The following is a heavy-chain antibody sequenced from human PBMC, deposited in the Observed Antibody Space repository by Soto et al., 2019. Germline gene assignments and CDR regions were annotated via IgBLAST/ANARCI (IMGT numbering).Heavy chain of an antibody. CDR3: AKGGDGSSPFDD. CDR1: GFTFTNYA. D-gene: IGHD2-15*01. V-gene: IGHV3-30*18. CDR2: ISFDGNFK. Sequence: QVHLVESGGGVVQPGRSLTLSCAASGFTFTNYAMHWVRQAPGKGLEWVSIISFDGNFKYYGDSVKGRVTISRDDSKNTVSLQMNSLTPEDTALYYCAKGGDGSSPFDDWGEGTLVIVSS. J-gene: IGHJ4*02.